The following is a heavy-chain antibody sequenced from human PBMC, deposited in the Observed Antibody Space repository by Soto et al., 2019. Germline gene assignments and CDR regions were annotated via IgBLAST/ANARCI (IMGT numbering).Heavy chain of an antibody. CDR1: GVALTTYG. Sequence: QVQVLQSGAEVKKPGASVKVSCKTSGVALTTYGFSWVRQAPGQGLEWMGWISAYNSITYYAQNFQGRVTMTKDTSTSTAYMELRSLRSDDTAIYYCASGAWEPPFHFWGQGTLVTVSS. V-gene: IGHV1-18*01. D-gene: IGHD1-26*01. J-gene: IGHJ4*02. CDR2: ISAYNSIT. CDR3: ASGAWEPPFHF.